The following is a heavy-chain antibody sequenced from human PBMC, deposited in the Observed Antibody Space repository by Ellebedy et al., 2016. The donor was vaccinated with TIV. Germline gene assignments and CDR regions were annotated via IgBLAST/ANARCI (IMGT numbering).Heavy chain of an antibody. V-gene: IGHV3-7*01. CDR1: GFTFSRYW. D-gene: IGHD7-27*01. J-gene: IGHJ2*01. CDR3: ARRSKTELGDWYFDL. Sequence: GGSLRLXXAASGFTFSRYWMSWVRQAPGKGLEWVANIKQDGSEEYYVDSVKGRFTISRDNAKNSLYLQMNSLRAEDTAVYYCARRSKTELGDWYFDLWGRGTLVTVSS. CDR2: IKQDGSEE.